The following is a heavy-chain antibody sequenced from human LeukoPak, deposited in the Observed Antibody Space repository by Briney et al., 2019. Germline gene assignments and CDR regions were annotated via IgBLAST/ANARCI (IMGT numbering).Heavy chain of an antibody. V-gene: IGHV4-4*07. D-gene: IGHD6-19*01. CDR3: AREKSSGWYGDAFDI. CDR2: IYASGGS. J-gene: IGHJ3*02. Sequence: PAETLSLTCTVSGVSISSYDLSWIRQPAGKGLEWIWGIYASGGSNYNPALKSGGTMSLDASKDKFSLKLSSVTAADTAVYYCAREKSSGWYGDAFDIWGQGTMVTVSS. CDR1: GVSISSYD.